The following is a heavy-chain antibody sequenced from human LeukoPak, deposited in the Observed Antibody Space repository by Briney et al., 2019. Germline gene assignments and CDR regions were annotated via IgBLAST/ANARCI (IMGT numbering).Heavy chain of an antibody. CDR3: SRGRADGYSGYDFGDY. D-gene: IGHD5-12*01. CDR2: INPNSGGT. V-gene: IGHV1-2*02. J-gene: IGHJ4*02. Sequence: ASVKVSCKASGYTFTGYYMHWVRQAPGQGLEWMGWINPNSGGTDYAQKFQGRVTMARDTSISTAYMELRSLTSDDTAVYYCSRGRADGYSGYDFGDYWGQGTLVTVSS. CDR1: GYTFTGYY.